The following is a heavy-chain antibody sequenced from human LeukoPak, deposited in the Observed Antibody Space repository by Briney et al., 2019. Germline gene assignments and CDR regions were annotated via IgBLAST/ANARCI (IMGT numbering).Heavy chain of an antibody. CDR1: GFTFTSYG. CDR2: ITYDGYYK. CDR3: RKDRYCGGGSCYGWFDP. J-gene: IGHJ5*02. D-gene: IGHD2-15*01. Sequence: GTSLRLSCAASGFTFTSYGMHWVRQAPGKGLEWVALITYDGYYKYYSDSVKGRFTISSDTSKNTMYLQMNSLRAEETAVYYCRKDRYCGGGSCYGWFDPWGQGTLVTVSS. V-gene: IGHV3-30*18.